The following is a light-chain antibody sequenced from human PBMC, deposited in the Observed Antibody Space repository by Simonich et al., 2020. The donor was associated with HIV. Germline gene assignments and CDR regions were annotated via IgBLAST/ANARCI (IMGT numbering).Light chain of an antibody. Sequence: EIVMTQSPATLSVSPGETTTLSFRASQSVNSNLAWYQQKPGKAPRLLIYGASTRATGIPARFSGSGSGTEFTLTISSLQSEDFALYYCQQYDDWPRTFGQGTKVEIK. V-gene: IGKV3-15*01. CDR3: QQYDDWPRT. CDR1: QSVNSN. J-gene: IGKJ1*01. CDR2: GAS.